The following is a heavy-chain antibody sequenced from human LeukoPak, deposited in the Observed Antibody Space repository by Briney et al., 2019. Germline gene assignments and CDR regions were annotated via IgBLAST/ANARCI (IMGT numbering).Heavy chain of an antibody. Sequence: SETLSLTCTVSGGSISSYYWSWIRQPPGKGLEWIGYIYYSGSTNYNPSLKSRVTISVDTSKNQFSLKLSSVTAADTAVYYCAREGRGVYSSGWQRAFDVWGQGTMVTVSS. CDR1: GGSISSYY. D-gene: IGHD6-19*01. V-gene: IGHV4-59*01. CDR3: AREGRGVYSSGWQRAFDV. CDR2: IYYSGST. J-gene: IGHJ3*01.